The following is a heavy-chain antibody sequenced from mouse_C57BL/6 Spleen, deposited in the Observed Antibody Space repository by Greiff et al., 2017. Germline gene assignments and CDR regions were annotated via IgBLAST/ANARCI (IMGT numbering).Heavy chain of an antibody. CDR2: IYPGSGST. CDR3: ATIYYGYDDAMDY. J-gene: IGHJ4*01. Sequence: QVQLQQPGAELVKPGASVKMSCKASGYTFTSYWITWVKQRPGQGLEWIGDIYPGSGSTNYNEKFKSKATLTVDTSSSTAYMQLSSLTSEDSAVYYCATIYYGYDDAMDYWGQGTSVTVSS. D-gene: IGHD2-2*01. V-gene: IGHV1-55*01. CDR1: GYTFTSYW.